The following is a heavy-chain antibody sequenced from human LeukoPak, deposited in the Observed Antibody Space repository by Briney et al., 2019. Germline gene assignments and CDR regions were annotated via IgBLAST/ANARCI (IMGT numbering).Heavy chain of an antibody. CDR1: GFTFNNYP. V-gene: IGHV3-30*01. D-gene: IGHD1-1*01. CDR3: ARDNSVWDY. Sequence: GGSLRLSCAASGFTFNNYPMNWVRQAPGKGLEWVAVISSDGDNQYYADSVKGRFTISRDNSKSTLSLQMNSLRDEDTAVYFCARDNSVWDYWGQGTLVAVSS. CDR2: ISSDGDNQ. J-gene: IGHJ4*02.